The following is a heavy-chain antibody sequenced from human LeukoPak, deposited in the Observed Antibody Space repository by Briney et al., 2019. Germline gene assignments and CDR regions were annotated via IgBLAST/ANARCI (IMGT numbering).Heavy chain of an antibody. J-gene: IGHJ3*02. CDR1: GYTFTGYY. CDR2: INPNSGGT. V-gene: IGHV1-2*02. D-gene: IGHD3-22*01. CDR3: ARGVRHYDSSGYCAGDAFDI. Sequence: ASVKVSCEASGYTFTGYYMHWVRQAPGQGLEWMGWINPNSGGTNYAQKFQGRVTMTRDTSISTAYMELSRLRSDDAAVYYCARGVRHYDSSGYCAGDAFDIWGQGTMVTVSS.